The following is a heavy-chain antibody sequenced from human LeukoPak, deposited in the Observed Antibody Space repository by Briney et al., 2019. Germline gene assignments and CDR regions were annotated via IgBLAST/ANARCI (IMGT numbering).Heavy chain of an antibody. CDR3: AELGITMIGSV. Sequence: GGSLRLSCAASGFTLSSYAMHWVRQAPGKGLEWVAVISYDGSNKYYADSVKGRFTISRDNAKNSLYLQMNSLRAEDTAVYYCAELGITMIGSVWGKGTTVTISS. D-gene: IGHD3-10*02. J-gene: IGHJ6*04. CDR1: GFTLSSYA. V-gene: IGHV3-30*04. CDR2: ISYDGSNK.